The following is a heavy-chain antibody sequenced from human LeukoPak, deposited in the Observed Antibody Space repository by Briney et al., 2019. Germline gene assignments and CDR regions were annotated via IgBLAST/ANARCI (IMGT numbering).Heavy chain of an antibody. D-gene: IGHD2-21*02. CDR1: GGSFSGYY. CDR3: ASRRVTFDN. CDR2: INHSGST. V-gene: IGHV4-34*01. Sequence: SETLSLTCAVYGGSFSGYYWSWIRQPPGKGLEWIGEINHSGSTNYNPSLKSRVTISVDTSKNQFSLKLSSVTAADTAVYFCASRRVTFDNWGQGTLVTVSS. J-gene: IGHJ4*02.